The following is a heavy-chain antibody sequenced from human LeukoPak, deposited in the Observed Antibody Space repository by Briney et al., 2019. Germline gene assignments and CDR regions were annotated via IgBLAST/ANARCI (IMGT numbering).Heavy chain of an antibody. CDR1: DGSISHYY. V-gene: IGHV4-34*01. CDR2: INHSGST. Sequence: SETLSLTCTVSDGSISHYYWSGLRQPPGKGLEWIGEINHSGSTNYNPSLKSRVTISVDTSKNQFSLKLSSVTAADTAVYYCARKWQLVNLYYFDYWGQGTLVTVSS. D-gene: IGHD6-13*01. CDR3: ARKWQLVNLYYFDY. J-gene: IGHJ4*02.